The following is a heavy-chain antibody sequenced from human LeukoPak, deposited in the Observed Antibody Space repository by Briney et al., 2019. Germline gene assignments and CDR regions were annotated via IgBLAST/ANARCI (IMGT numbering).Heavy chain of an antibody. CDR3: ARANFLYCSSTTCLFDY. CDR1: GYTFTDYY. D-gene: IGHD2-2*01. V-gene: IGHV1-2*02. Sequence: GASVNVSCTASGYTFTDYYMHWVRQAPGQGFEGLGWINPNDGDTNYAQKFQGRVTMTRDTSISTAHMEVSRLRSDDTAVYYCARANFLYCSSTTCLFDYWGQGTLVTVSS. J-gene: IGHJ4*02. CDR2: INPNDGDT.